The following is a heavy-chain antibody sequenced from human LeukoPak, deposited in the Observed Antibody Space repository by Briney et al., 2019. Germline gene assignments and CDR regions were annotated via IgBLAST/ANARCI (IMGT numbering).Heavy chain of an antibody. CDR2: VTHSGST. V-gene: IGHV4-34*01. CDR1: GGSVSGFY. Sequence: SETLSLTCAVFGGSVSGFYWGWIREPPGKGLEWIGEVTHSGSTNSNPSLKSRVTISVDTSKNQFSLKLSSVTAADRAVYYCARGLWRAVAPSHYGMDVWGQGTTVTVSS. CDR3: ARGLWRAVAPSHYGMDV. D-gene: IGHD6-19*01. J-gene: IGHJ6*02.